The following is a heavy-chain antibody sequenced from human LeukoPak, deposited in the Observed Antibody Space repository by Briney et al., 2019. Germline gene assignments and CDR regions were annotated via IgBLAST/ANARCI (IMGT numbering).Heavy chain of an antibody. Sequence: SSVKVSCKASGGTFSSYAISWVRQAPGHGLEWMGGIIPIFGTANYAQKFQGRVTITTDESTSTAYMELSSLRSEDTAVYYCAREVRSGYDRYYFDYWGQGTLVTVSS. CDR1: GGTFSSYA. J-gene: IGHJ4*02. D-gene: IGHD5-12*01. V-gene: IGHV1-69*05. CDR3: AREVRSGYDRYYFDY. CDR2: IIPIFGTA.